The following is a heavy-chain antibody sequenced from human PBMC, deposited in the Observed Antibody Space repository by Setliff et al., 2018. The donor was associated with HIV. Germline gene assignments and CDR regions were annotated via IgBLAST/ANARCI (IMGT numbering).Heavy chain of an antibody. J-gene: IGHJ4*02. V-gene: IGHV3-15*01. CDR1: GFTFSNAW. CDR3: TRHRGSFDY. D-gene: IGHD1-26*01. CDR2: IRNKKNGGTT. Sequence: GGSLRLSCAAAGFTFSNAWMTWVRQAPGKGLEWVARIRNKKNGGTTYYAAPVEGRFTISRDDSKNTLSLQMNSLKTEDTAIYYCTRHRGSFDYWGLGTLVTVSS.